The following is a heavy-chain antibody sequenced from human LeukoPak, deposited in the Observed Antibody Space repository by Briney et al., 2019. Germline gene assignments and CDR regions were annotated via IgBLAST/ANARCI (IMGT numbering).Heavy chain of an antibody. CDR1: GGSISSYY. D-gene: IGHD2-2*01. V-gene: IGHV4-4*07. Sequence: SETLSLTCTVSGGSISSYYWSWIRQPAGKGLEWIGRIYTSGSTNYNPSLKSRVTISVDTSKNQFSLKLSSVTAADTAVYYCARTCSSTSCYFDYWAREPWSPSPQ. CDR3: ARTCSSTSCYFDY. J-gene: IGHJ4*02. CDR2: IYTSGST.